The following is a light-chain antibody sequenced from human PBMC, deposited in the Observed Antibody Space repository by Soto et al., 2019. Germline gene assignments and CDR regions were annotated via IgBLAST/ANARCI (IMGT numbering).Light chain of an antibody. CDR2: RAS. V-gene: IGKV3-20*01. CDR3: QQYGSSPLT. J-gene: IGKJ4*01. CDR1: QSVSSDY. Sequence: EIVLTQSPGTLSLSPGERAPLSCRASQSVSSDYLAWYQQKPGQTPKVLIYRASSRATGIPDRFSGSGSGTDFTLTISSLEPEDFAVYYCQQYGSSPLTFGGGTKVEIK.